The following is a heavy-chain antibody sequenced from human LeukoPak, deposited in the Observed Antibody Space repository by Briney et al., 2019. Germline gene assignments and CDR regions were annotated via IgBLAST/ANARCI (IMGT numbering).Heavy chain of an antibody. CDR2: SYTSGST. CDR1: GGSISSYN. V-gene: IGHV4-4*07. J-gene: IGHJ6*03. CDR3: ARGDYYGSGRLTYYYYMDV. Sequence: SETLSLTCTVSGGSISSYNWSWIRQPAAQGLEWIWRSYTSGSTNYNPSLKSRVTMSVETSKNQFSLKLSSVTAADTAVYYCARGDYYGSGRLTYYYYMDVWSKGTTVTISS. D-gene: IGHD3-10*01.